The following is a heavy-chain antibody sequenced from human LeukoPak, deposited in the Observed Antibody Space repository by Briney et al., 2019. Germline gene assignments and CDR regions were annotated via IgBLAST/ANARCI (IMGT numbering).Heavy chain of an antibody. CDR3: ARDLKAYYDILTGYFRGDYYYGMDV. D-gene: IGHD3-9*01. CDR1: GYTFTSYG. V-gene: IGHV1-18*01. J-gene: IGHJ6*02. Sequence: ASVKVSCKASGYTFTSYGISWVRQAPGQGLEWMGWISAYNGNTNYAQKLQGRVTMTTDISTSTAYMELRSLRSDDTAVYYCARDLKAYYDILTGYFRGDYYYGMDVWGQGTTVTVSS. CDR2: ISAYNGNT.